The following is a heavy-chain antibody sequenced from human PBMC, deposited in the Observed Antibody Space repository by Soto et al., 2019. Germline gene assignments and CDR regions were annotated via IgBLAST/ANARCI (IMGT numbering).Heavy chain of an antibody. Sequence: GGSLRLSCAASGFTFSTYAMSWVRQVPGKGLEWVSSISGSGGSTNYADSVKGRFTISRDISKNTLYLQMNILRAEDTAVYYCAKDRDAFYFESWGQGTLVTVS. D-gene: IGHD3-3*02. V-gene: IGHV3-23*01. J-gene: IGHJ4*02. CDR3: AKDRDAFYFES. CDR1: GFTFSTYA. CDR2: ISGSGGST.